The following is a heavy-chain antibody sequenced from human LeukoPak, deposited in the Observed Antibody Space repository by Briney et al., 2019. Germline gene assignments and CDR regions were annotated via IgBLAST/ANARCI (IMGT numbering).Heavy chain of an antibody. CDR3: ATARDYDSSLFDY. Sequence: GASVKVSCNGSGYTLTELSMHWVRQAPGKGLEWMGGFDPEDGETIYAQKFQGRVTMTEDTSTDTAYMELSSLRSEDTAVYYCATARDYDSSLFDYWGQGTLVTVSS. D-gene: IGHD3-22*01. CDR2: FDPEDGET. J-gene: IGHJ4*02. CDR1: GYTLTELS. V-gene: IGHV1-24*01.